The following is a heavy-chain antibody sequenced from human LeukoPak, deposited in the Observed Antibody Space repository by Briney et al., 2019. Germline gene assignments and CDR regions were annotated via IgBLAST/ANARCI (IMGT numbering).Heavy chain of an antibody. Sequence: ASVKVSCKASGGTFRDYDINWVRQAPGQGLEWMGGTIPVVGTANYAQIFQGRVTVTTDESTNTAYMEVRSLRSDDTAVYYCAGDSSGYPSDHFDSWGQGTLVTVSS. CDR2: TIPVVGTA. CDR1: GGTFRDYD. J-gene: IGHJ4*02. CDR3: AGDSSGYPSDHFDS. V-gene: IGHV1-69*05. D-gene: IGHD3-3*01.